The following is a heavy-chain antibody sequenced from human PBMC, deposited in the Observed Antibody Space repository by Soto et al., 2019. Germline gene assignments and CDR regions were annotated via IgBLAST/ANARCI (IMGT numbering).Heavy chain of an antibody. CDR2: IWYDGSNK. CDR3: ARDEGYCSGGSCSNWFDP. CDR1: GFTFSSYG. Sequence: QVQLVESGGGVVQPGRSLRLSCAASGFTFSSYGMHWVRQAPGKGLEWVAVIWYDGSNKYYADSVKGRFTISRDNSKNTLYLQMNSLRAEDTAVYYCARDEGYCSGGSCSNWFDPWGQGTLVTVSS. J-gene: IGHJ5*02. V-gene: IGHV3-33*01. D-gene: IGHD2-15*01.